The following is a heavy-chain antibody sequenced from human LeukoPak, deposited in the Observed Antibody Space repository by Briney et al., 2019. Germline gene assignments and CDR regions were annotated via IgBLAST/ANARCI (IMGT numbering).Heavy chain of an antibody. Sequence: SETLSLTCTVSGGSISSYYWSWIRQPPGKGLEWIGYIYTSGSTNYNPSLKSRVTISVDTSKNQFSLKLSSVTAADTAVYYCANSFYYDSPFDYWGQGTLVTVSS. V-gene: IGHV4-4*09. J-gene: IGHJ4*02. D-gene: IGHD3-22*01. CDR3: ANSFYYDSPFDY. CDR2: IYTSGST. CDR1: GGSISSYY.